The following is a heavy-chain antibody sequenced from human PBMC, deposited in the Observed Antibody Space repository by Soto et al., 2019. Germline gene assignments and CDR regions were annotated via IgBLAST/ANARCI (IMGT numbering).Heavy chain of an antibody. J-gene: IGHJ6*02. D-gene: IGHD2-8*01. CDR1: GYTFTSYA. V-gene: IGHV7-4-1*01. CDR3: ARDDDIVLMVYAIPGLYGMDV. CDR2: INTNTGNP. Sequence: ASVKVSCKASGYTFTSYAMNWVRQAPGQGLEWMGWINTNTGNPTYAQGFTGRFVFSLDTSVSTAYLQICSLKAEDTAVYYCARDDDIVLMVYAIPGLYGMDVSGQRTTVTVSS.